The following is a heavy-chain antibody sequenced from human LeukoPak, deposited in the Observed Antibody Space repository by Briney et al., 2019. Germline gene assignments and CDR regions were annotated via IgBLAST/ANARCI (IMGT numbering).Heavy chain of an antibody. CDR3: ARNPSRVGIDY. Sequence: GGSLRLSCAASGFTFSSYEMNWARQAPGKGLEWVSYISSSGSTIYYADSVKGRFTTSRDNAKNSLYLQVNSLRDEDTAVYYCARNPSRVGIDYWGQGTLATVSS. CDR2: ISSSGSTI. CDR1: GFTFSSYE. J-gene: IGHJ4*02. V-gene: IGHV3-48*03. D-gene: IGHD1-26*01.